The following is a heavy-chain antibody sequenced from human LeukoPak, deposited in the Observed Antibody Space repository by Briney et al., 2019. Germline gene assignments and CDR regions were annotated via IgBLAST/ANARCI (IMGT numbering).Heavy chain of an antibody. CDR1: GDSISSYY. J-gene: IGHJ6*02. D-gene: IGHD3-22*01. V-gene: IGHV4-59*08. CDR2: NYYSGST. Sequence: SETLSLTCTVSGDSISSYYWSWIRQSPGKGLEWIAYNYYSGSTNYNPSLNSRVTISVDTSKNQLSLKLRSVTAADTAIYYCARHSRIVVAVVNGTQMEVGAQGTTVTVSS. CDR3: ARHSRIVVAVVNGTQMEV.